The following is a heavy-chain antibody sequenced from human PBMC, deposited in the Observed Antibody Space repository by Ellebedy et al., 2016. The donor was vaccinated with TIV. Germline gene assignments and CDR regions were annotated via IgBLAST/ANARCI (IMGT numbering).Heavy chain of an antibody. J-gene: IGHJ6*02. CDR2: FDPEDGET. CDR3: ATDSSGSPSNYYGMDV. V-gene: IGHV1-24*01. D-gene: IGHD3-22*01. CDR1: GYTLIELS. Sequence: AASVKVSCKVSGYTLIELSMHWARQAPGKGLEWMGGFDPEDGETIYAQKFQGRVTMTEDTSTDTAYMELSSLRSEDTAVYYCATDSSGSPSNYYGMDVWGQGTTVTVS.